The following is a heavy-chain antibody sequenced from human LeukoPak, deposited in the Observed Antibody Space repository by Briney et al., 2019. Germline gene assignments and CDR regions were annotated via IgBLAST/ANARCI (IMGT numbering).Heavy chain of an antibody. D-gene: IGHD6-13*01. CDR1: GFTFSSYG. V-gene: IGHV3-30*02. CDR3: ARSPGGIAAAGSAMNDY. Sequence: PGGCLRLSCAASGFTFSSYGMHWVRQAPGKGLEWVAFIRYDGSNKYYADSVKDRFTISRDNAKNSLYLQMNSLRDEDTAVYYCARSPGGIAAAGSAMNDYWGQGALVTVSS. J-gene: IGHJ4*02. CDR2: IRYDGSNK.